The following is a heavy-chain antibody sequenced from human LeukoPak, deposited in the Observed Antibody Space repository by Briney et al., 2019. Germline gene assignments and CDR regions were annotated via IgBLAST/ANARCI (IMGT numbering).Heavy chain of an antibody. CDR3: ARQNFYPDY. Sequence: GGSLRLSCEASGFTFTTYSMTWVRQAPGKGLEWVSIISSGSSAIFSAGALKGRFTISRDNAKNSLSLQMNSLRVEDTAVYYCARQNFYPDYWGQGTLVTVSS. J-gene: IGHJ4*02. D-gene: IGHD1-7*01. CDR2: ISSGSSAI. V-gene: IGHV3-21*01. CDR1: GFTFTTYS.